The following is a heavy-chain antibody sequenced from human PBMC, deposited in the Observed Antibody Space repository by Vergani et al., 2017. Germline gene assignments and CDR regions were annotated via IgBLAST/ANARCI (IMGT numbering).Heavy chain of an antibody. CDR3: AGSRIYYGGGSPDY. Sequence: QVKLQESGPGLVKPSETLSLTCTVSGASVNSYYWSWIRQPPGKGLEWMGYVSFRGDTLYDPSVKGRMTISLNTSSNQFSLYLTSVTAADTAVYYCAGSRIYYGGGSPDYWGQGTMVTVSS. CDR1: GASVNSYY. V-gene: IGHV4-59*02. CDR2: VSFRGDT. D-gene: IGHD3-10*02. J-gene: IGHJ4*02.